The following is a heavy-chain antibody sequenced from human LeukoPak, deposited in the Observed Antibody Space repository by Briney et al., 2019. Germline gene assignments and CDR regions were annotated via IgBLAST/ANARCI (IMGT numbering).Heavy chain of an antibody. CDR2: INPNTGVT. CDR1: GYTFTCYY. V-gene: IGHV1-2*02. J-gene: IGHJ6*02. Sequence: ASVNVSCKSSGYTFTCYYMHWVRQAPGNALEWIGWINPNTGVTNYAQKFQGRVTLTRDTSIITAYMELTRLRSDDTAMYYCARDRTTVTTGYYGMDVWGQGTTLTVSS. D-gene: IGHD4-17*01. CDR3: ARDRTTVTTGYYGMDV.